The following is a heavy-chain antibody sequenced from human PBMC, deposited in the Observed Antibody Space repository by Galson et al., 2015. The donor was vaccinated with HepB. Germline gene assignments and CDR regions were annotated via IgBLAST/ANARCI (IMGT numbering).Heavy chain of an antibody. V-gene: IGHV3-64D*06. D-gene: IGHD2-2*01. CDR2: ISSNGGST. Sequence: SLRLSCAASGFTFSSYAMHWVRQAPGKGLEYVSAISSNGGSTYYADSVKGRFTISRDNSKNTLYLQMSSLRAEDTAVYYCVKETVVVRFFDYWGQGTLVTVSS. CDR1: GFTFSSYA. J-gene: IGHJ4*02. CDR3: VKETVVVRFFDY.